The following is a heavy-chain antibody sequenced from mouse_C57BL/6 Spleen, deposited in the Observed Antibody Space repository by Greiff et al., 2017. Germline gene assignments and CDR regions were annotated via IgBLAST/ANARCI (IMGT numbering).Heavy chain of an antibody. CDR3: ARGEYDGDPWFAY. D-gene: IGHD2-14*01. CDR2: IYPRSGNT. V-gene: IGHV1-81*01. Sequence: QVQLQQSGAELARPGASVKLSCKASGYTFTSYGISWVKQRTGQGLEWIGEIYPRSGNTYYNEKFKGKATLTADKSSSTAYMELRSLTSEDSAVYFCARGEYDGDPWFAYWGQGTLVTVSA. J-gene: IGHJ3*01. CDR1: GYTFTSYG.